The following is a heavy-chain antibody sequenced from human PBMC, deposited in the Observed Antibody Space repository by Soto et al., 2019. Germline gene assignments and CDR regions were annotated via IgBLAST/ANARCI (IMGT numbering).Heavy chain of an antibody. CDR3: ARGQRFSDWFDP. J-gene: IGHJ5*02. CDR1: GGAISTYY. Sequence: SETLSLTCTVSGGAISTYYWTWIRQPAGKGLEWIGRIHSSGSTKYNPSLQSRVTMSLDTSNNQFSLRLTSVTAADTAVYYCARGQRFSDWFDPWGQGTLVTSPQ. CDR2: IHSSGST. V-gene: IGHV4-4*07. D-gene: IGHD3-3*01.